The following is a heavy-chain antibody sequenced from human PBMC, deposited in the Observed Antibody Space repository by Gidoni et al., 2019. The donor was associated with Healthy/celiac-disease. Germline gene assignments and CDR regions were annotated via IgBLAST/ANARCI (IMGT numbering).Heavy chain of an antibody. CDR1: GFTFRSYG. D-gene: IGHD3-3*01. J-gene: IGHJ5*02. CDR3: ARQYDFWSGYSANNWFDP. Sequence: QVQLVESGGGVVQPGRSLGLSCAASGFTFRSYGMHWVRQAPGKGLEWVAVIWYDGSNKYYADSVKGRFTISRDNSKNTLYLQMNSLRAEDTAVYYCARQYDFWSGYSANNWFDPWGQGTLVTVSS. V-gene: IGHV3-33*01. CDR2: IWYDGSNK.